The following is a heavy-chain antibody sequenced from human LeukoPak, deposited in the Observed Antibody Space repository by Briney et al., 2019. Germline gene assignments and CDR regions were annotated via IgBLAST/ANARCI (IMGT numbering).Heavy chain of an antibody. J-gene: IGHJ6*02. CDR2: INTDNGNR. Sequence: ASVKVSCNASGYTFTNYAIHWVRQAPGQGLEWMGWINTDNGNRKYAQKFQGRVTITSDTSANTVNMELTSLRSEDTAVYFCARDKALTTSYGMDVWGQGTTVTVSS. V-gene: IGHV1-3*04. CDR1: GYTFTNYA. CDR3: ARDKALTTSYGMDV. D-gene: IGHD2/OR15-2a*01.